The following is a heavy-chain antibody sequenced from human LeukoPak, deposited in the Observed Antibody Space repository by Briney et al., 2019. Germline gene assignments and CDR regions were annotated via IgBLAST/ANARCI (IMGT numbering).Heavy chain of an antibody. D-gene: IGHD5-12*01. Sequence: GGSLRLSCVASGFTFSSYWMGWVRQAPGKGLEWVANIKQDGSEKNYVDSLKGRFTISRDNAKNSLYLQVNSLRAEDSAVDYCVRDPDLRRGYDGEGYWGQGTLVTVSS. CDR3: VRDPDLRRGYDGEGY. CDR1: GFTFSSYW. V-gene: IGHV3-7*05. J-gene: IGHJ4*02. CDR2: IKQDGSEK.